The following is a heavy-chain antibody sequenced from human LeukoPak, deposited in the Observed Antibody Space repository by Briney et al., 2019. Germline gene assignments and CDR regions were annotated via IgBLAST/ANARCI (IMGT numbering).Heavy chain of an antibody. Sequence: GGSLRLSCEAYGFTFSDYWMTWVRQAPGKGVEWVANIKEDGSEKYYVDSVRGQFTIPRDNAKNSLYLHLNSLRVEDTAVYYCARVHHSSSWGTDDCWGQGTLVTVSS. V-gene: IGHV3-7*01. CDR3: ARVHHSSSWGTDDC. J-gene: IGHJ4*02. CDR1: GFTFSDYW. CDR2: IKEDGSEK. D-gene: IGHD6-13*01.